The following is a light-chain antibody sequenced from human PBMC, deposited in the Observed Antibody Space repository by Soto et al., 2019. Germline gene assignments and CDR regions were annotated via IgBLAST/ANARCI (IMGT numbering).Light chain of an antibody. V-gene: IGLV2-14*01. CDR1: SSDVGGYNY. CDR2: EVS. CDR3: SSYTSSSTGV. Sequence: QSALTQPASVSGSPGQSITISCTGTSSDVGGYNYVSWYQQHPGKAPKLMIYEVSNRPSGVSNRLSGSKSGNTASLTFSGLQAEDEADYYCSSYTSSSTGVFGTGTKLTVL. J-gene: IGLJ1*01.